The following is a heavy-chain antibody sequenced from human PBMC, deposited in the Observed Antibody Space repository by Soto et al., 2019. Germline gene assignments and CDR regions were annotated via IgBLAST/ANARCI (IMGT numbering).Heavy chain of an antibody. Sequence: QVQLQESGPGLVKPAETLSLTCTVSGGSISSFKWSWLRQSPGKGLEWIGHIHYSGSTNYNPSLKSRVSISVDTSKNQFSLELSSVTAADTAVYYWARGITYYYDNGWFDPWGQGTLVTVSS. CDR3: ARGITYYYDNGWFDP. CDR2: IHYSGST. D-gene: IGHD3-22*01. J-gene: IGHJ5*02. V-gene: IGHV4-59*08. CDR1: GGSISSFK.